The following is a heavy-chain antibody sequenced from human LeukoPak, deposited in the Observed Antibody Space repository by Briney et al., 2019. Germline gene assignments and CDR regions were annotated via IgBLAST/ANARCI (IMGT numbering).Heavy chain of an antibody. D-gene: IGHD6-13*01. J-gene: IGHJ4*02. Sequence: KPSETLSLTCTVSGGSISSSSYYWGWIRQPPGKGVEWIVSIYYSGSTYYNPSLKSRVTISVDTSKNQFSLKLSSVTAADTAVYYCARQQLVRGIDYWGQGTLVTVSS. V-gene: IGHV4-39*01. CDR3: ARQQLVRGIDY. CDR2: IYYSGST. CDR1: GGSISSSSYY.